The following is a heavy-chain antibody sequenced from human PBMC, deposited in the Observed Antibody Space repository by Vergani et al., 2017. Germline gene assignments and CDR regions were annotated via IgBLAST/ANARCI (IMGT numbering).Heavy chain of an antibody. CDR1: GFTFSSYW. V-gene: IGHV3-74*01. CDR2: INSDGSST. J-gene: IGHJ3*02. CDR3: ARGEYSSSWYEDAFDI. Sequence: EVQLVESGGGLVQPGGSLRLSCAASGFTFSSYWMHWVRQAPGKGLVWVSRINSDGSSTSYADSVKGRFTISRDNAKNTLYLQMNSLRAEDTAVYYCARGEYSSSWYEDAFDIWGQGTMVTVSS. D-gene: IGHD6-13*01.